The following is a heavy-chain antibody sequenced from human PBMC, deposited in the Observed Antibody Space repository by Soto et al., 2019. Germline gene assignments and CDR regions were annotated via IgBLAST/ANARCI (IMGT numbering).Heavy chain of an antibody. CDR1: GGSFSGYY. D-gene: IGHD4-17*01. CDR2: INHSGST. Sequence: PSETLSLTCAVYGGSFSGYYWSWIRQPPGKGLEWIGEINHSGSTNYNPSLKSRVTISVDTSKNQFSLKLSSVTAADTAVYYCAGGRRTAVTLDYWGQGTLVT. CDR3: AGGRRTAVTLDY. V-gene: IGHV4-34*01. J-gene: IGHJ4*02.